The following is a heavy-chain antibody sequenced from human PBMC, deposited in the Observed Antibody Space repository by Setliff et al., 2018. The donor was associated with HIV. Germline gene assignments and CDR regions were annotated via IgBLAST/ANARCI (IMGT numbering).Heavy chain of an antibody. Sequence: PSETLSLTCTVSGASSIYFWGWIRQPPGKGLEWIGSVYSSGSTYYNPSLKSRITISMDTSKNQFSLKLNSVTAADTAVYYCSKDRSGSYRTFDYWGPGILVAVSS. V-gene: IGHV4-39*07. CDR3: SKDRSGSYRTFDY. CDR2: VYSSGST. J-gene: IGHJ4*02. D-gene: IGHD1-26*01. CDR1: GASSIYF.